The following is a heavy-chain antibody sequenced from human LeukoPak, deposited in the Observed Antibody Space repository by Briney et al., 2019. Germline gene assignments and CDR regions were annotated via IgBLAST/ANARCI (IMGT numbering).Heavy chain of an antibody. Sequence: GGSLRLSCAASGFTFSSYAMLWVRQAPGKGLEGVAVISYDGSNKYYADSVKGRFTISRDNSKNTLYLQMNSLRAEDTAVYYCARGGGWYYFDYWGQGTLVTVSS. CDR1: GFTFSSYA. D-gene: IGHD6-19*01. CDR3: ARGGGWYYFDY. V-gene: IGHV3-30-3*01. CDR2: ISYDGSNK. J-gene: IGHJ4*02.